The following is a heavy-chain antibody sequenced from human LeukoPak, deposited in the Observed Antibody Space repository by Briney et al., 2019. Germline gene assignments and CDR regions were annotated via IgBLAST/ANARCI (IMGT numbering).Heavy chain of an antibody. CDR3: ARASTYSSSLDY. D-gene: IGHD6-13*01. J-gene: IGHJ4*02. V-gene: IGHV4-30-2*01. Sequence: PSETLSLTCTVSGGSVSSGGYSWSWIRQPPGKGLEWIGYIYHSGSTYYNPSLKSRVTISVDRSKNQFSLKLSSVTAADTAVYYCARASTYSSSLDYWGQGTLVTVSS. CDR1: GGSVSSGGYS. CDR2: IYHSGST.